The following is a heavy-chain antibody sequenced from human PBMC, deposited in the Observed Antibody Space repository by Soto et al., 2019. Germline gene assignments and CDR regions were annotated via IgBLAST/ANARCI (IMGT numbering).Heavy chain of an antibody. CDR3: ARGRPGSGSYYKSSPFGMDV. Sequence: GASVKVSCKASGYTFTSYGISWVRQAPGQGLEWMGWISAYNGNTNYAQKLQGRVTMTTDTSTSTAYMELRSLRSDDTAMYYCARGRPGSGSYYKSSPFGMDVWGQGTTVTVSS. CDR2: ISAYNGNT. CDR1: GYTFTSYG. V-gene: IGHV1-18*01. D-gene: IGHD3-10*01. J-gene: IGHJ6*02.